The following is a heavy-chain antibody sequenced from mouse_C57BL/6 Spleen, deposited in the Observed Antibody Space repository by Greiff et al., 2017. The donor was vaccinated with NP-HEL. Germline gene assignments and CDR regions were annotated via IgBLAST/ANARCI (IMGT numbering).Heavy chain of an antibody. CDR1: GFTFSSYA. J-gene: IGHJ4*01. V-gene: IGHV5-4*03. CDR3: ARVAAVTTRDYYAMDY. D-gene: IGHD2-2*01. Sequence: EVKLMESGGGLVKPGGSLKLSCAASGFTFSSYAMSWVRQTPEKRLEWVATISDGGSYTYYPDNVKGRFTISRDNAKNNLYLQMSHLKSEDTAMYYCARVAAVTTRDYYAMDYWGQGTSVTVSS. CDR2: ISDGGSYT.